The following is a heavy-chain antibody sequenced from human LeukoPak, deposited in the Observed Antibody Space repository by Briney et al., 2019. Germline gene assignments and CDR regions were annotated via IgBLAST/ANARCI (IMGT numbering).Heavy chain of an antibody. V-gene: IGHV3-66*01. CDR1: GFTVSSNY. J-gene: IGHJ4*02. D-gene: IGHD3-22*01. Sequence: PGGSLRLSCAASGFTVSSNYMSWVRQAPGKGLEWVSVIYSGGSTYHADSVKGRFTISRDNSKNTLYLQMNSLRAEDTAVYYCATSGYYYGFDYWGQGTLVTVSS. CDR3: ATSGYYYGFDY. CDR2: IYSGGST.